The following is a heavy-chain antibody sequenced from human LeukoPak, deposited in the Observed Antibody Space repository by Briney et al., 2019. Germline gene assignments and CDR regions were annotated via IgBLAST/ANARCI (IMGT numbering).Heavy chain of an antibody. CDR1: GYIFTSYA. Sequence: ASVKVSCKASGYIFTSYAMHWVRQAPGQRLEWMGWINGGKGNIKYSQKFQGRVTISKDTSARTAYTELSSLRSEDTAVYYCARSRTDDYGDWWWFDPWGQGTLVTVSS. CDR3: ARSRTDDYGDWWWFDP. J-gene: IGHJ5*02. CDR2: INGGKGNI. V-gene: IGHV1-3*01. D-gene: IGHD4-17*01.